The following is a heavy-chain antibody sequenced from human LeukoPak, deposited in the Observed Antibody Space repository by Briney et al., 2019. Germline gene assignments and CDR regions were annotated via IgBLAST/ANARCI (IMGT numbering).Heavy chain of an antibody. CDR2: MRSKAYGCTT. Sequence: GGSLRLSCTASGFTFGDYVMSWVRQAPGKGLEWVGFMRSKAYGCTTKNAASVKGRFTISRDDSRSIAYLQMNSLKTEDTAVYYCTRRYNYDSSGYYYVRDAFDIWGQGTMVTVSS. CDR1: GFTFGDYV. CDR3: TRRYNYDSSGYYYVRDAFDI. V-gene: IGHV3-49*04. D-gene: IGHD3-22*01. J-gene: IGHJ3*02.